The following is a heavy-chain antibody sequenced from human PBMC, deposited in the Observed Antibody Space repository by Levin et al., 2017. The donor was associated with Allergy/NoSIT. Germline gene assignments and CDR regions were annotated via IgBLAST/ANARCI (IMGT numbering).Heavy chain of an antibody. CDR1: GFTFSDYA. V-gene: IGHV3-64D*06. Sequence: PGGSLRLSCSASGFTFSDYAMHWVRQAPGKGLEFVSAISTNGGSTYYADSVKGRFTISRDNSKNTLYLQMSSLRPEDTAVYYCVKGPLRTYYSGSRSPGGDYWGQGTLVTVSS. D-gene: IGHD3-10*01. CDR2: ISTNGGST. J-gene: IGHJ4*02. CDR3: VKGPLRTYYSGSRSPGGDY.